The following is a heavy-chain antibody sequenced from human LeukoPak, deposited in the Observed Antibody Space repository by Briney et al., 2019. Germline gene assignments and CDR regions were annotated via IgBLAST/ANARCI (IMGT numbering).Heavy chain of an antibody. D-gene: IGHD6-13*01. V-gene: IGHV1-2*02. Sequence: ASVKVSCKASGYTFTSYAMNWVRQAPGQGLEWMGWLNPNSGGTKFAQKFQGRVTMTRDTSTSTAYMELRSLRSDDTAVYYCARVGAAAGWRVGFAFDIWGQGTMVTVSS. J-gene: IGHJ3*02. CDR1: GYTFTSYA. CDR2: LNPNSGGT. CDR3: ARVGAAAGWRVGFAFDI.